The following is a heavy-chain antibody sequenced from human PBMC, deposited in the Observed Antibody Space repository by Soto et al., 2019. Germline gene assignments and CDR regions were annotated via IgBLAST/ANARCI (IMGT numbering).Heavy chain of an antibody. CDR2: INSDGSST. V-gene: IGHV3-74*01. Sequence: TXGSLRLSCAASGFTFSSYWIHWVRQAPGKGLVWVSRINSDGSSTSYADSVKGRFTISRDNAKNTLYLQMNSLRAEDTAVYYCARETMTSYYFDSWGQGPLVTVSS. J-gene: IGHJ4*02. CDR3: ARETMTSYYFDS. CDR1: GFTFSSYW.